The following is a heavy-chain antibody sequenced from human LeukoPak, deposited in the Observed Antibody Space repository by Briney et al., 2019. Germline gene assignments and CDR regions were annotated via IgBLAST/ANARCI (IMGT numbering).Heavy chain of an antibody. D-gene: IGHD5-12*01. J-gene: IGHJ4*02. CDR1: GFAFSSSW. CDR3: ARDSGYSAFDY. V-gene: IGHV3-7*05. Sequence: GGSLRLSCAASGFAFSSSWMAWVRQAPGKGLEWVANINPDGSTKNYVDSVRGRFTISRDNAKNSLYLQMNSLRADDTAVYYCARDSGYSAFDYWGQGTLVTVSS. CDR2: INPDGSTK.